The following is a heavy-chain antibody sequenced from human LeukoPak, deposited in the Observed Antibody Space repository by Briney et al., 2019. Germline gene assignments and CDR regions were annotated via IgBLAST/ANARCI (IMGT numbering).Heavy chain of an antibody. CDR1: GGSMRRYY. CDR2: MYYSGST. Sequence: SDTLSLTCTVSGGSMRRYYWSWIRQPPGKGLEWMGYMYYSGSTKYNPSLKSRVTISVDTSKNQFSLKLSSVTAADTAVYYCARSSTGSYFDYWGQGTLVTVSS. V-gene: IGHV4-59*07. J-gene: IGHJ4*02. CDR3: ARSSTGSYFDY. D-gene: IGHD3-3*02.